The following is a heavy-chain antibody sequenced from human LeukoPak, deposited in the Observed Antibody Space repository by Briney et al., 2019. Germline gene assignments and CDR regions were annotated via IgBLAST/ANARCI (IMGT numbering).Heavy chain of an antibody. CDR1: GFTVSSNY. V-gene: IGHV3-53*01. J-gene: IGHJ4*02. D-gene: IGHD6-19*01. CDR2: IYSGGST. Sequence: PWGSLRLSCAASGFTVSSNYMSWVRQAPGKGLEWVSVIYSGGSTYYADSVKGRFTISRDNSKNTLYPQMNSLRAEDTAVYYCARVAVAGRSFDYWGQGTLVTVSS. CDR3: ARVAVAGRSFDY.